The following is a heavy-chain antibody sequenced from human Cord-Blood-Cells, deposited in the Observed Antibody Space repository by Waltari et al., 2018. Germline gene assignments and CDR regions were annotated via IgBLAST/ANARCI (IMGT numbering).Heavy chain of an antibody. CDR3: ARIRYSGSYYYYYYGMDV. D-gene: IGHD1-26*01. J-gene: IGHJ6*02. V-gene: IGHV4-34*01. CDR2: INHSGST. CDR1: GGSFSGYS. Sequence: QVQLQQWGAGLLKPSETLSLTCAVYGGSFSGYSWIWISQRPGKGLEWIREINHSGSTNYNPSLKSRVTISVDTSKNQFSLKLSSVTAADTAVYYCARIRYSGSYYYYYYGMDVWGQGTTVTVSS.